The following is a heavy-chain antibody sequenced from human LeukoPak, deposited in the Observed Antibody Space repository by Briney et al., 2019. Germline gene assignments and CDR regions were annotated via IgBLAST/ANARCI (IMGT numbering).Heavy chain of an antibody. D-gene: IGHD5-12*01. Sequence: PSETLSLTCTVSGGSISSSSYYWGWIRQPPGKGLEWIGSIYYSGTSYYNPSLKSRVTITADTSENQLSLKLSSVTAADTAVYYCARQTFSGYDVRYYYYMDVWGKGTTVTVSS. CDR3: ARQTFSGYDVRYYYYMDV. V-gene: IGHV4-39*01. J-gene: IGHJ6*03. CDR2: IYYSGTS. CDR1: GGSISSSSYY.